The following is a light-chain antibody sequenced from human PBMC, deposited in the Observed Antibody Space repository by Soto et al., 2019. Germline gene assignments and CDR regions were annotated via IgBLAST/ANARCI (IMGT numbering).Light chain of an antibody. Sequence: DIQLTQSPSFLSASVGDRVTITCRASQGISSYLAWYQQKPGKAPKLLIYAASTLQSGVPSRFSGSGSGTEFTLTISSLQPEDVATYYSQKLNSYPLTFGGGTKVEIK. V-gene: IGKV1-9*01. J-gene: IGKJ4*01. CDR1: QGISSY. CDR2: AAS. CDR3: QKLNSYPLT.